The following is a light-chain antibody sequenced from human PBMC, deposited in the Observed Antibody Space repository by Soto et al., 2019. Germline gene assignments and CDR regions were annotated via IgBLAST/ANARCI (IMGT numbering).Light chain of an antibody. Sequence: DIQMTQSPSTLSASVGDRVTITCRASQSISSWLAWYQQKPGKAPNLLIYKASSLQSGVPSRFSGSGSGTEFTLPISSLQPDDFAAYYCQQYDSYPYTFCQGTKLEIK. CDR1: QSISSW. CDR3: QQYDSYPYT. CDR2: KAS. J-gene: IGKJ2*01. V-gene: IGKV1-5*03.